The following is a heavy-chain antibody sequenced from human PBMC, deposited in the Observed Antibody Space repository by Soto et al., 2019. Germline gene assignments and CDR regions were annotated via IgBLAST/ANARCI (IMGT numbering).Heavy chain of an antibody. D-gene: IGHD3-22*01. Sequence: SEALSLTCAVSGGSFSVHSWTWIRQSPGKGLEWLGDINHSGRVNYSPSLKSRVTISLDTSKNQFSLTLSAVTAADTAMYYCSTRAYDTNGYYRFDPWGHGTLVTVSS. J-gene: IGHJ5*02. CDR1: GGSFSVHS. CDR3: STRAYDTNGYYRFDP. CDR2: INHSGRV. V-gene: IGHV4-34*01.